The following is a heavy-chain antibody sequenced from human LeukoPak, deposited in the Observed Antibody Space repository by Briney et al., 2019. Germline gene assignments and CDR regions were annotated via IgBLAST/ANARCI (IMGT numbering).Heavy chain of an antibody. CDR2: ISYDGRNK. J-gene: IGHJ3*01. CDR1: EFTFNNHD. CDR3: AKPRDIDSWAFDV. D-gene: IGHD2-15*01. Sequence: GGSLRLSCAASEFTFNNHDMHWVRQAQGKGLEWVAAISYDGRNKYYADSVKGRFTISRDNSKNTLNLQMNSLRTEDTAVFYCAKPRDIDSWAFDVWGQGTMVTVSS. V-gene: IGHV3-30*18.